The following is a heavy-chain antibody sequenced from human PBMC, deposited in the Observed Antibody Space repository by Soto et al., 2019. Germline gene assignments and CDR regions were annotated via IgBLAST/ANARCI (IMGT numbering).Heavy chain of an antibody. Sequence: SETLSLTCSVSVVSISGSYCGWIRHSPGKGLEWLGYVYYTGNTNYSPSLRSRVSISVDTSKNEFSLRLSSVTAADTAVYFCARSVAVPGAHIDYWGQGTQVTVSS. CDR1: VVSISGSY. CDR3: ARSVAVPGAHIDY. D-gene: IGHD6-19*01. J-gene: IGHJ4*02. V-gene: IGHV4-59*01. CDR2: VYYTGNT.